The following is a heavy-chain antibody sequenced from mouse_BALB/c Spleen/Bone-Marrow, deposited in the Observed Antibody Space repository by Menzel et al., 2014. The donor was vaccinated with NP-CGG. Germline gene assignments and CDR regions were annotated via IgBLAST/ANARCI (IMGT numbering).Heavy chain of an antibody. CDR3: ARGGYRDY. V-gene: IGHV1-19*01. CDR1: GYTFTDYY. Sequence: VQLQQSGPELVKPGASVKMSCKASGYTFTDYYMDRVKQSHGESFEWIGRVNPYNGGTSYNQKFKGKATLTVDKSSTTAYMELNSLTSEDSAVYYCARGGYRDYRGQGTTLTVSS. J-gene: IGHJ2*01. D-gene: IGHD2-2*01. CDR2: VNPYNGGT.